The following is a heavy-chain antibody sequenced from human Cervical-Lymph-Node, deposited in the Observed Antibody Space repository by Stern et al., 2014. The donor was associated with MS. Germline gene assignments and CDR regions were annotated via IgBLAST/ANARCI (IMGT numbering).Heavy chain of an antibody. D-gene: IGHD5-12*01. CDR1: GGTFSTYN. Sequence: VQLVESGSEAKKPGSSVKVSCKVSGGTFSTYNISWVRQAPGQGLEWMGAIIPIFGTADYAQKFQDRVTIIADESTSEVHMELISLRSEDTGVYYCARLGSGYDSSYLDFWGQGTLVTVSS. V-gene: IGHV1-69*01. CDR2: IIPIFGTA. J-gene: IGHJ4*02. CDR3: ARLGSGYDSSYLDF.